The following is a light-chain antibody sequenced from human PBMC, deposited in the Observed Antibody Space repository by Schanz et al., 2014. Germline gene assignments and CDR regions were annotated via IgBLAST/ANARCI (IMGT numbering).Light chain of an antibody. CDR3: AAWDDSLNVV. CDR2: TNN. Sequence: QSVLTQPPSASGTPGQRVTISCSGSTPNIGSNTINWYQQLPGTAPKLLIHTNNQRPSGVPDRFSASKSDTSASLAISGLXXEDEADYYCAAWDDSLNVVFGGGTKVTVL. J-gene: IGLJ2*01. V-gene: IGLV1-44*01. CDR1: TPNIGSNT.